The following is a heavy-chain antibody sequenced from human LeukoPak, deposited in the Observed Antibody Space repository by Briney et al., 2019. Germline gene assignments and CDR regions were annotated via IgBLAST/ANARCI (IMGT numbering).Heavy chain of an antibody. J-gene: IGHJ3*02. Sequence: GGSLTLSCAVSGFSFSSYAMSWVRQPPGKGLEWVSGVSGSGGTTYYADSVKGRFTISRDNSKNTLYLQMNSLRDEDTALYYCAKETASGYGAFDIWGQGTIVTVSS. CDR1: GFSFSSYA. V-gene: IGHV3-23*01. D-gene: IGHD3-22*01. CDR2: VSGSGGTT. CDR3: AKETASGYGAFDI.